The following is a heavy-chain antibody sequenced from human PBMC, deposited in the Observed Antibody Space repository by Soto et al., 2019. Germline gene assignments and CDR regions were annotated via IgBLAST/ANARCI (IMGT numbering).Heavy chain of an antibody. J-gene: IGHJ6*02. V-gene: IGHV3-74*01. CDR2: LKSDGRDT. Sequence: GWSLRLSCSASVFSSNDNWMHWGRQVPGKGLMWVSRLKSDGRDTIYADSVKGRFTVSRDSAKNTLYLQMNSLRVEDTAVYYCVREMPVPIRGGYYYYSVLDAWGQGTTVTVSS. CDR3: VREMPVPIRGGYYYYSVLDA. CDR1: VFSSNDNW. D-gene: IGHD2-2*01.